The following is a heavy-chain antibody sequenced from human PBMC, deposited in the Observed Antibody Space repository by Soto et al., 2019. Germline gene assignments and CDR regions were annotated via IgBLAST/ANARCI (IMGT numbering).Heavy chain of an antibody. Sequence: QITLKESGPTLVKPTQTLTLTCTFSGFSLSTSGVGVGWIRQPPGKALEWLALIYWDDDKRYSPSLKSRLTITKEPSKNKVVLTMTNMDPVDTATYYCAHRPSYCSGGSCYSGFDYWGQGTLVTVSS. CDR1: GFSLSTSGVG. D-gene: IGHD2-15*01. CDR2: IYWDDDK. V-gene: IGHV2-5*02. J-gene: IGHJ4*02. CDR3: AHRPSYCSGGSCYSGFDY.